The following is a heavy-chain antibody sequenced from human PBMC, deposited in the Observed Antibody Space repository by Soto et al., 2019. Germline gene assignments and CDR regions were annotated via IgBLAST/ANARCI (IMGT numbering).Heavy chain of an antibody. V-gene: IGHV3-21*01. CDR2: LSGGGSNT. CDR3: ARERGVPPLRDMDP. D-gene: IGHD2-8*01. Sequence: PGGSLRLSCAASGFSFSTYSMAWVRQTPGKGLAWVSGLSGGGSNTFYADSVQGRFTISRDDAKNPLYLQMNSLRVEDTAVYYCARERGVPPLRDMDPWGQGTLVTVSS. CDR1: GFSFSTYS. J-gene: IGHJ5*02.